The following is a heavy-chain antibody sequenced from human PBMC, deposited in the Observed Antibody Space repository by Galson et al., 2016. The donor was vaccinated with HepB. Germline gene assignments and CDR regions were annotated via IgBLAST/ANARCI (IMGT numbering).Heavy chain of an antibody. CDR1: GFTFSSYG. CDR3: ARESPDIAVAAFDY. D-gene: IGHD6-19*01. J-gene: IGHJ4*02. Sequence: SLRLSCAASGFTFSSYGMHWVRQAPGEGLEWVAPIWYDGNNKYYADSVKGRFTISRDNSKNTLYLQMNSLRAEDTAVYYCARESPDIAVAAFDYWGQGTLVTVSS. CDR2: IWYDGNNK. V-gene: IGHV3-33*01.